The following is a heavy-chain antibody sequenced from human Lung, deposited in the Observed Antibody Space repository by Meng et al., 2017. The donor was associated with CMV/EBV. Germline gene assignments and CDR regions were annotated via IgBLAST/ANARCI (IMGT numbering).Heavy chain of an antibody. CDR1: GGSISSRNW. CDR3: ARGLYYGSGSYYSY. D-gene: IGHD3-10*01. CDR2: IYHSGIT. J-gene: IGHJ4*02. V-gene: IGHV4-4*02. Sequence: VSGGSISSRNWWSWVRQTRGKGLEWIGDIYHSGITNYSPSLKSRVTISIDKSKNQFSLKLTSVTAADTAVYYCARGLYYGSGSYYSYWGQGTLVTVSS.